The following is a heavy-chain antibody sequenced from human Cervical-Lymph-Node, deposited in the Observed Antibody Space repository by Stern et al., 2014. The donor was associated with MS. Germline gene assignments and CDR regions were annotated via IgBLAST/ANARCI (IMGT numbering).Heavy chain of an antibody. J-gene: IGHJ5*02. CDR1: GFSVRSNY. Sequence: EVQLVESGGGLIQPGGSLRLSCAASGFSVRSNYMSWVRQAPGQGLEWASVIFSGGSTYYADSVKGRFTISRDNSKNTVYLEMNSLRVEDTAVYYCARDVRSSWYRWFDPWGQGTLVTVSS. CDR3: ARDVRSSWYRWFDP. V-gene: IGHV3-53*01. CDR2: IFSGGST. D-gene: IGHD6-13*01.